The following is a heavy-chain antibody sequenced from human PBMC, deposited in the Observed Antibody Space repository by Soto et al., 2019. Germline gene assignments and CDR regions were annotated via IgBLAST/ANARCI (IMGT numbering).Heavy chain of an antibody. D-gene: IGHD6-13*01. CDR1: GFSLSTSGVG. V-gene: IGHV2-5*01. CDR3: ARPQRGMAAFYFDY. J-gene: IGHJ4*02. Sequence: SGPTLVNPTQTLTLTCTFSGFSLSTSGVGVGWIRQPPGKALEWLALIYWNDDKRYSPSLKSRLTITKDTSKNQVVLTVTNMDPVDTATYYCARPQRGMAAFYFDYWGQGTLVTVSS. CDR2: IYWNDDK.